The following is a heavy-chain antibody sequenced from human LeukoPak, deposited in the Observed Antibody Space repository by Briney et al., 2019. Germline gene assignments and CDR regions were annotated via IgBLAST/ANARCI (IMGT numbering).Heavy chain of an antibody. CDR1: GFTFSSYA. J-gene: IGHJ4*02. Sequence: GGSLRLSCAASGFTFSSYAMSWVRQAPGKGLEWVSAISGSGGSIGYADSVKGRFTISRDNAKNSLYLQMNSLRAEDTALYYCAKDMFLMPGSETKFDYWGQGTLVTVSS. D-gene: IGHD2-2*01. V-gene: IGHV3-9*01. CDR2: ISGSGGSI. CDR3: AKDMFLMPGSETKFDY.